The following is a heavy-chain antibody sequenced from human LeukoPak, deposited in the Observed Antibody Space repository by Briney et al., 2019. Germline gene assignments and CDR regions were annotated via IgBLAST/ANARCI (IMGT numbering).Heavy chain of an antibody. D-gene: IGHD3-22*01. V-gene: IGHV1-2*02. CDR3: ARGGDYYDSSGYYDDAFDI. CDR1: GYTFTGYY. Sequence: VASVKVSCKASGYTFTGYYIHWVRQAPGQGLEWMGWINPKSGGTNYAQKFQGRVTMTRDTSINTAYMELSRLRSGDTAVYYRARGGDYYDSSGYYDDAFDIWGQGTMVTVSS. CDR2: INPKSGGT. J-gene: IGHJ3*02.